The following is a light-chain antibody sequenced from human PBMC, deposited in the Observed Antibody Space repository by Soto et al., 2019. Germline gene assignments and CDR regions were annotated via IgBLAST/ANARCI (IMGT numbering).Light chain of an antibody. J-gene: IGKJ1*01. CDR1: QSVSSY. CDR2: GAS. V-gene: IGKV3-20*01. CDR3: QQYGSSGT. Sequence: EIVLTQSPFTLSFSRVERSTLSFRASQSVSSYLAWYQQKPGQAPRLLIYGASNRATGIPDRFSGSGSGTDFTLTISRLEPEDFAVYYCQQYGSSGTFGQGTKVDIK.